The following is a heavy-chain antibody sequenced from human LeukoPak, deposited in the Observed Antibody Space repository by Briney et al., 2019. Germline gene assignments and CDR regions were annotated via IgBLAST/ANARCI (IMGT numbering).Heavy chain of an antibody. CDR2: IRQDGSEK. D-gene: IGHD6-13*01. CDR1: GFTFTDYW. CDR3: ARDGTAAGLYFDL. Sequence: GGSLRLSCAVSGFTFTDYWMSWVRQAPRKELEWVASIRQDGSEKTYVDSVKGRFTISRDNTKNSLSLQLNSLRVEDTAVYYCARDGTAAGLYFDLWGQGTLVTVSS. V-gene: IGHV3-7*01. J-gene: IGHJ4*01.